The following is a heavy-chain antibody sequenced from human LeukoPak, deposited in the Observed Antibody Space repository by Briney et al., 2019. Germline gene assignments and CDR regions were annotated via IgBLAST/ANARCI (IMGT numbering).Heavy chain of an antibody. Sequence: GGSLRLSCAASGFIVSSNYMSWVRQAPGKGLEWVSVIYSGGYTYYADSVKGRFTISRDNSKNTLYLQMNSLGAEDTAVYYCARWKSSGWYYFDYWGQGTLVTVSS. D-gene: IGHD6-19*01. V-gene: IGHV3-66*01. CDR1: GFIVSSNY. CDR2: IYSGGYT. J-gene: IGHJ4*02. CDR3: ARWKSSGWYYFDY.